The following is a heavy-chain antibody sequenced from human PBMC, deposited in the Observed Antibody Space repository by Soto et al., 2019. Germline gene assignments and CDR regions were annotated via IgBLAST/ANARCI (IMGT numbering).Heavy chain of an antibody. J-gene: IGHJ6*02. Sequence: SETLSLTCTVSGGSISSYYWSWIRQPPGKXLEWIGYIYYSGSTNYNPSLKSRVTISVDTSKNQFSLKLSSVTAADPAVYYCARGPAARPLNYYYYGMDVWGQGTTVTVSS. CDR3: ARGPAARPLNYYYYGMDV. CDR2: IYYSGST. CDR1: GGSISSYY. V-gene: IGHV4-59*01. D-gene: IGHD6-6*01.